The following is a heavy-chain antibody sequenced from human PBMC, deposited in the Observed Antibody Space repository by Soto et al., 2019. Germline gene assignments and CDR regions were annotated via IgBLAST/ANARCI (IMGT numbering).Heavy chain of an antibody. V-gene: IGHV1-69*13. J-gene: IGHJ5*02. CDR1: GGTFSSYA. CDR2: IIPIFGTA. D-gene: IGHD6-13*01. CDR3: SRVWSRSWSPKQTNWFDP. Sequence: GASVKVSCKASGGTFSSYAISWVRQAPGQGLEWRGGIIPIFGTANYAQKFQGRVTITADESTSTAYMELSSLRSEDTAVYYCSRVWSRSWSPKQTNWFDPWGQGTLVTVSS.